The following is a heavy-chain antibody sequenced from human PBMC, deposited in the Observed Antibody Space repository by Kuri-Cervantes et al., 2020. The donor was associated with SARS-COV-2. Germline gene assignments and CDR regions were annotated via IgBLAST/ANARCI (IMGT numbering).Heavy chain of an antibody. J-gene: IGHJ4*02. CDR3: ARGGGSIDY. V-gene: IGHV4-34*01. CDR2: INHSGST. D-gene: IGHD5-12*01. Sequence: SETLSLTCAVYGGSFSGYYWSWIRQPPGKGLEWIGEINHSGSTNYNPSLKSRVTISVDTSKNQFSLHLNSVTPEDTAVYYCARGGGSIDYWGQGTLVTVSS. CDR1: GGSFSGYY.